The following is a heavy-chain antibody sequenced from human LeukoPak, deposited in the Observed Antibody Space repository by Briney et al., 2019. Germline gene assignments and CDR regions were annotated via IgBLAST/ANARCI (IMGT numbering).Heavy chain of an antibody. CDR2: IYYSGST. Sequence: PSETLSLTCTVSGGSISSYYWSWIRQPPGKGLEWIGYIYYSGSTNYNPSLKSRATISVDTSKNQFSLKLSSVTAADTAVYYCARVAVVGATTFDYWGQGTLVTVSS. J-gene: IGHJ4*02. D-gene: IGHD1-26*01. CDR1: GGSISSYY. V-gene: IGHV4-59*01. CDR3: ARVAVVGATTFDY.